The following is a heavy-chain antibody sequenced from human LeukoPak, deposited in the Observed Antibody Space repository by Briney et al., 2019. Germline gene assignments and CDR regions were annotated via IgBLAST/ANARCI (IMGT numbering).Heavy chain of an antibody. J-gene: IGHJ4*02. Sequence: GGSLRLSCAASGFTFDDYGMSWVRQAPGKGLEWVSGINWNGGSTGYADSVKGRFTISRDNAKNSLYLQMNSLRAEDTALYYCAKDISSGWYKGAMYYFDYWGQGTLVTVSS. D-gene: IGHD6-19*01. V-gene: IGHV3-20*04. CDR1: GFTFDDYG. CDR2: INWNGGST. CDR3: AKDISSGWYKGAMYYFDY.